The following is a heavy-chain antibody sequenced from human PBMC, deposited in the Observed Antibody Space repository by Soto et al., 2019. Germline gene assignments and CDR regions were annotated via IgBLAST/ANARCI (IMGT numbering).Heavy chain of an antibody. D-gene: IGHD1-26*01. Sequence: SETLSLTCTVSGGSISNFYWSWIRQPPGKGLEWIGYISYSGNTNYNPSLKSRVSISVDTSKNQFSLNLTSVTAADTAVYYCARRRGAYYYYYGMDVWGQGTTVTVSS. CDR3: ARRRGAYYYYYGMDV. V-gene: IGHV4-59*01. CDR1: GGSISNFY. J-gene: IGHJ6*02. CDR2: ISYSGNT.